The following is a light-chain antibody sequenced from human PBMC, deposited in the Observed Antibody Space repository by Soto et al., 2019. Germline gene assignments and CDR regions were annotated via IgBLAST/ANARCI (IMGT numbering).Light chain of an antibody. V-gene: IGKV1-39*01. CDR2: AAS. CDR3: QHSYSTRWT. CDR1: QSISSY. J-gene: IGKJ1*01. Sequence: DIQMTQSPSSLSASVGARVTITCRASQSISSYLDWFQQKPGQAPKLLIYAASSLQSGVPSRFSGSVSLTDFTLTISSLQPEDCATYYCQHSYSTRWTFGQGTKVEIK.